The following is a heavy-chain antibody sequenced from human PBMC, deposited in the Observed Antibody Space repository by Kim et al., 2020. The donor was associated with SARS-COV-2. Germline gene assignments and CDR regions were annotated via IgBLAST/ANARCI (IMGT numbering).Heavy chain of an antibody. V-gene: IGHV3-33*01. CDR2: IWYDGSNK. CDR3: AREGPFDWLGY. D-gene: IGHD3-9*01. Sequence: GGSLRLSCAASGFTFSSYGMHWVRQAPGKGLEWVAVIWYDGSNKYYADSVKGRFTISRDNSKNTLYLQMNSLRAEDTAVYYCAREGPFDWLGYWGQGTLVTVSS. CDR1: GFTFSSYG. J-gene: IGHJ4*02.